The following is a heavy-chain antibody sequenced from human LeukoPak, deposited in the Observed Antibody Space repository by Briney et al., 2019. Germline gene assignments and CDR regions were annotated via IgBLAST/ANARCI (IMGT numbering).Heavy chain of an antibody. V-gene: IGHV1-69*13. J-gene: IGHJ4*02. CDR3: ARDPGGYSYGYTY. CDR2: IIPIFGTA. D-gene: IGHD5-18*01. CDR1: GGTFSSYA. Sequence: SVKVSCKASGGTFSSYAISWVRQAPGQGLEWMGGIIPIFGTANYAQKFQVRVTITADESTSTAYMELSSLRSEDTAVYYCARDPGGYSYGYTYWGQGTLVTVSS.